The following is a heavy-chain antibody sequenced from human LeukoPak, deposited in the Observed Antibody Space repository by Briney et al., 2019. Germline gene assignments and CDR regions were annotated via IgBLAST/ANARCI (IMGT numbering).Heavy chain of an antibody. J-gene: IGHJ4*02. CDR1: GGTFISYA. CDR2: IIPILGIA. D-gene: IGHD3-22*01. Sequence: ASVKVSCKASGGTFISYAISWVRQAPGQGLEWMGRIIPILGIANYAQKFQGRVTITADKSTSTAYMELSSLRSEDTAVYYCARDLSHYYDSSGYFLGTYYFDYWGQGTLVTVSS. V-gene: IGHV1-69*04. CDR3: ARDLSHYYDSSGYFLGTYYFDY.